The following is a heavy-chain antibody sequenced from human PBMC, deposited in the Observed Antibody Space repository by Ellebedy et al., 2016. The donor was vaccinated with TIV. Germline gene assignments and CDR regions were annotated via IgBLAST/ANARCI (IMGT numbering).Heavy chain of an antibody. CDR1: TNTSTSHY. J-gene: IGHJ4*02. CDR3: ARTHYRFGIIDYLDY. CDR2: ISAYNGNT. D-gene: IGHD3-10*01. V-gene: IGHV1-18*01. Sequence: AASVKVSCKASTNTSTSHYIIWVRQAPGQGLEWMGWISAYNGNTKYAQMFQDRFTMTTDTSTKTVYMELRSLRSDDTALYYCARTHYRFGIIDYLDYWGQGTLVTVSS.